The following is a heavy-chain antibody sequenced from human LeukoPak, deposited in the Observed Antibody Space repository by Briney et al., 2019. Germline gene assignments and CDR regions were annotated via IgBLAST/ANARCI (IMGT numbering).Heavy chain of an antibody. V-gene: IGHV3-30*04. CDR3: AITYSSSYYYYGMDV. CDR1: GFTFSSYA. CDR2: ISYDGSNK. Sequence: PGRSLRLSCAASGFTFSSYAMHWVRQAPGKGLEWVAVISYDGSNKYYADSVKGRFTISRDNSKNTLYLQMNSPRAEDTAVYYCAITYSSSYYYYGMDVWGKGTTVTVSS. J-gene: IGHJ6*04. D-gene: IGHD6-13*01.